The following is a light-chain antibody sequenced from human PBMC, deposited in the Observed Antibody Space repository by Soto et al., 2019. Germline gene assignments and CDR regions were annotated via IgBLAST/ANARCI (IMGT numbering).Light chain of an antibody. CDR1: QSVSSSY. CDR2: DAS. J-gene: IGKJ4*01. Sequence: DIVMTQSPATLSVSRGERVTFSCRASQSVSSSYLAWYQQKPGQAPRLLIYDASSRATGIPDRFSGGGSGTDFTLTISRLEPEDFAVYYCQQFSSYPLTFGGGTKVDI. CDR3: QQFSSYPLT. V-gene: IGKV3-20*01.